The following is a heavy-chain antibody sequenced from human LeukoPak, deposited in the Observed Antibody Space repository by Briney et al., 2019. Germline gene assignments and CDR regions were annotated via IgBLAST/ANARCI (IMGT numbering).Heavy chain of an antibody. CDR2: IYYSGST. Sequence: PSETLSLTCTVSGGSISSSSYYWGWIRQPPGKGLEWIGRIYYSGSTFYNPSLKSRVTISVDTSKNQFSLNLTSVTAADTAVYYCARGDYDILTGYYASWFDPRGQGTLVTVSS. CDR1: GGSISSSSYY. D-gene: IGHD3-9*01. V-gene: IGHV4-39*01. J-gene: IGHJ5*02. CDR3: ARGDYDILTGYYASWFDP.